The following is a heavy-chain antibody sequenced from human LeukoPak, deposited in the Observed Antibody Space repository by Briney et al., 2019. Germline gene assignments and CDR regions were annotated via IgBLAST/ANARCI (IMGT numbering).Heavy chain of an antibody. CDR3: SRDPNGDYVGAFDFQR. CDR2: IRGSGGGT. Sequence: GGSLRLSCAVSGFTFSNYAMTWVRQAPGRGLEWVPSIRGSGGGTDYADSVRGRFTISRDNSLNTLYLQMNSLRAGDTAVYYCSRDPNGDYVGAFDFQRWGQGTLVTVSS. CDR1: GFTFSNYA. J-gene: IGHJ1*01. D-gene: IGHD4-17*01. V-gene: IGHV3-23*01.